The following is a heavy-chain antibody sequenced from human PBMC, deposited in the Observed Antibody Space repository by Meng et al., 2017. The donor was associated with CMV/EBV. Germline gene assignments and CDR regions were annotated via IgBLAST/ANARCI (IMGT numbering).Heavy chain of an antibody. V-gene: IGHV3-43*01. J-gene: IGHJ6*02. Sequence: GGSLRLSCAASGFTFDDYTMHWVRQAPGKGLEWVSLISWDGGSTYYADSVQGRFNISRDNSKNSLYLQMNSLRTEDTALYYCAKEAEPHSGYDFWSGYYTSGMDVWGQGTTVTVSS. D-gene: IGHD3-3*01. CDR2: ISWDGGST. CDR1: GFTFDDYT. CDR3: AKEAEPHSGYDFWSGYYTSGMDV.